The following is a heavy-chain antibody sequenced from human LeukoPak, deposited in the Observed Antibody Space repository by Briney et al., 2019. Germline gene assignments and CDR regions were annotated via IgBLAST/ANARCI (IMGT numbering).Heavy chain of an antibody. Sequence: ASVKVSCKASGYTFTSNYIHWVRQAPGQGLEWMGMIYPRDGSTSYAQKFQGRVTVTRDTSTSTVHMELSGLRSEDTAVYYCARVSFAAVAGRRGERWFDPWGQGTLVTVSS. CDR2: IYPRDGST. J-gene: IGHJ5*02. D-gene: IGHD6-19*01. V-gene: IGHV1-46*01. CDR3: ARVSFAAVAGRRGERWFDP. CDR1: GYTFTSNY.